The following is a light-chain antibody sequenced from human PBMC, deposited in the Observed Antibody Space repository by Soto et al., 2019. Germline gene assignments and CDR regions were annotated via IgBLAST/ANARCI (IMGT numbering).Light chain of an antibody. CDR1: QGVGNE. CDR3: SQHNAYPRT. J-gene: IGKJ1*01. CDR2: AAS. V-gene: IGKV1-17*01. Sequence: DIQMTQSPSSLAASVGDRVIITCRASQGVGNEVGWYQQKPGKAPKRLIYAASTLQSGTPSRFSGSGSGTEFTLTISSLQPEDFANYFCSQHNAYPRTFGQGTRVEMK.